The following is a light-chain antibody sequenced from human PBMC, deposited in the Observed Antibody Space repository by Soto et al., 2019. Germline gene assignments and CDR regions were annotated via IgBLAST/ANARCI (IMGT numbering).Light chain of an antibody. CDR3: QQYYSTPPT. CDR1: QSVLYSSNNENY. V-gene: IGKV4-1*01. J-gene: IGKJ1*01. CDR2: WAS. Sequence: DIVLTQSPDSLAVSLGERATINCKSSQSVLYSSNNENYLAWYEQKPGQPPNLLIYWASTRESGVPDRFSGSGSGTDFTLTISSLQAEDVAVYYCQQYYSTPPTFGQGTKVEIK.